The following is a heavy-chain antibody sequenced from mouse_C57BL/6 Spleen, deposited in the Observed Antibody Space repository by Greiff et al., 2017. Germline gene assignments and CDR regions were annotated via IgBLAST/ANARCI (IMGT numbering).Heavy chain of an antibody. Sequence: VQLKESGPELVKPGASVKISCKASGYSFTDYNMNWVKQSNGTSLEWIGVINPNYGTTSYNQKFKGKATLTVDQSSSTAYMQLNSLTSEDSAVYYCAKNYYGSTLFAYWGQGTLVTVSA. V-gene: IGHV1-39*01. CDR2: INPNYGTT. CDR1: GYSFTDYN. D-gene: IGHD1-1*01. CDR3: AKNYYGSTLFAY. J-gene: IGHJ3*01.